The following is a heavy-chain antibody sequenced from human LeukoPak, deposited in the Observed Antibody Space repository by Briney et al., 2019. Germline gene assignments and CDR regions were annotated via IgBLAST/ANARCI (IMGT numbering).Heavy chain of an antibody. CDR1: GGSISSNY. V-gene: IGHV4-59*01. CDR3: ARRASNYDIDAFDI. D-gene: IGHD3-22*01. Sequence: KPSETLSLTCTVSGGSISSNYWSWIRQPPGKGLGGIGYIFYSGSTNYNPSLKSRVTISVDTSKNQFSLKLSSVTAADSAVYYCARRASNYDIDAFDIWGRGTVVTVSS. CDR2: IFYSGST. J-gene: IGHJ3*02.